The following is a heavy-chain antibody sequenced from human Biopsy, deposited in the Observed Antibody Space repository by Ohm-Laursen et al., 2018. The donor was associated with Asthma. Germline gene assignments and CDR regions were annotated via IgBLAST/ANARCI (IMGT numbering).Heavy chain of an antibody. V-gene: IGHV3-30*03. CDR3: ARGKTWGRSYYFDY. CDR1: GFTFSNYG. D-gene: IGHD6-6*01. Sequence: SLRLSCAASGFTFSNYGMHWVRQAPGKGLDWVAVISFDGSNKNYTDSVKGRFTISRGNSKDTLYLQVNSLGGDDTAVYYCARGKTWGRSYYFDYWGQGTLVTVSS. J-gene: IGHJ4*02. CDR2: ISFDGSNK.